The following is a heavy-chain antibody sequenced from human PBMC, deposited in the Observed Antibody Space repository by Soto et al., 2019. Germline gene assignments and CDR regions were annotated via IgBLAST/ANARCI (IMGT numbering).Heavy chain of an antibody. D-gene: IGHD5-12*01. J-gene: IGHJ4*02. CDR1: GGTFSSYA. V-gene: IGHV1-69*01. CDR3: ARVFGRRDGYIWPFDY. CDR2: IIPIFGTA. Sequence: QVQLVQSGAEVKKPGSSVKVSCKASGGTFSSYAISWVRQAPGQGLEWMGGIIPIFGTANYAQKFQGRVTITADESTSTAYMGRSSLRSEDTAVYYWARVFGRRDGYIWPFDYWGQGPLVTVPS.